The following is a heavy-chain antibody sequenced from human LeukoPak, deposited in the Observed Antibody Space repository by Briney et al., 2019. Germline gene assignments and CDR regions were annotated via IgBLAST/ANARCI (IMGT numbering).Heavy chain of an antibody. CDR1: GFTFSSYD. CDR3: ARGGITATRFFDY. J-gene: IGHJ4*02. CDR2: IGTAGDP. D-gene: IGHD1-20*01. V-gene: IGHV3-13*05. Sequence: PGGSLRLSCAASGFTFSSYDMHWVRQVTGKGLEWASAIGTAGDPYYPGSVKGRFTISRDNVKNSLYLQMNSLRAGDTAVYYCARGGITATRFFDYWGQGTLVTVSS.